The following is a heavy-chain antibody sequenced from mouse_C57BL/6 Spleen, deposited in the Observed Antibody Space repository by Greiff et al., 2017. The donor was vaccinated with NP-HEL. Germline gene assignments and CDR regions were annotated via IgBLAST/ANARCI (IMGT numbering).Heavy chain of an antibody. V-gene: IGHV1-15*01. CDR1: GYTFTDYE. CDR2: IDPETGGT. CDR3: TRFKEYAWCAY. J-gene: IGHJ3*01. Sequence: QVQLKQSGAELVRPGASVTLSCKASGYTFTDYEMHWVKQTPVHGLEWIGAIDPETGGTAYNQKFKGKAILTADKSSSTAYMELRSLTSEDSAVYYWTRFKEYAWCAYWGQGTLVTVSA. D-gene: IGHD5-2*01.